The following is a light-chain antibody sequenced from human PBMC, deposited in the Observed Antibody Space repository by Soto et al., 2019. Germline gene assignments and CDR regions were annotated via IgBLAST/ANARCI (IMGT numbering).Light chain of an antibody. CDR3: QQRKYWPPLT. J-gene: IGKJ4*01. CDR2: DAS. Sequence: EVVLTQSPATLSLSPGERATLSCRTSQSVDIYLAWYQQKPGQAPRLLIYDASNRATGIPARFSGSGSGTDFTLTISSLEPGDFAVYYCQQRKYWPPLTFGGGTRVEIK. V-gene: IGKV3-11*01. CDR1: QSVDIY.